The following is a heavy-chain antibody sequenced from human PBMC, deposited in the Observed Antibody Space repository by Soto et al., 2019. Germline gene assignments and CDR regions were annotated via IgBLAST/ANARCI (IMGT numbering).Heavy chain of an antibody. CDR2: IYYTGKT. CDR1: GDYIHVGGYY. CDR3: GRDLTSNANCIDP. Sequence: LTCSVSGDYIHVGGYYWTWIRQRPGKGLEWMGYIYYTGKTYYNPSLESRLTMSVDRSKNQFSLRLTSVTAADTAAYFCGRDLTSNANCIDPWGQGTLVTVSS. J-gene: IGHJ5*02. V-gene: IGHV4-30-4*01. D-gene: IGHD2-2*01.